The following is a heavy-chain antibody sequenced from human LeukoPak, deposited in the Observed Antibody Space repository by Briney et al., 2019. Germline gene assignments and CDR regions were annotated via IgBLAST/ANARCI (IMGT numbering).Heavy chain of an antibody. CDR1: DVSVSSYY. Sequence: PSETLSLTCTVCDVSVSSYYWSWIRQPPRKGQEWICYIYSSGTTNYTPSLKSRVAISVDTSKNQFSLKLRSVTAADTPLYYCARHPPRESRGNAFDIWGQGTVVTVSS. J-gene: IGHJ3*02. V-gene: IGHV4-59*08. CDR2: IYSSGTT. CDR3: ARHPPRESRGNAFDI. D-gene: IGHD5-24*01.